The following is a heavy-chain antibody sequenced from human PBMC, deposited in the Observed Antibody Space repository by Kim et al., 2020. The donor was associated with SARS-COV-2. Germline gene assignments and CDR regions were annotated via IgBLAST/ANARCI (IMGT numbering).Heavy chain of an antibody. Sequence: GGSLRLSCAASGFTFSSYAMHWVRQAPGKGLEWVAVISYDGSNKYYADSVKGRFTISRDNSKNTLYLQMNSLRAEDTAVYYCARDRVEAARLSLFFDYWGQGTLVTVSS. J-gene: IGHJ4*02. V-gene: IGHV3-30*04. CDR3: ARDRVEAARLSLFFDY. CDR1: GFTFSSYA. CDR2: ISYDGSNK. D-gene: IGHD6-6*01.